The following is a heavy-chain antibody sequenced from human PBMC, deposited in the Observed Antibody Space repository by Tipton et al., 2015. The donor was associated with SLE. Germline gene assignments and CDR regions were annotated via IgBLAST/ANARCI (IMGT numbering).Heavy chain of an antibody. J-gene: IGHJ4*02. D-gene: IGHD7-27*01. CDR3: ARDVVGSLGLDY. CDR2: ISYDGSNK. Sequence: SLRLSCAASGFTFSSYAMHWVRQAPGKGLEWVAVISYDGSNKYYADSVKGRFTISRDNSKNTLYLQMNSLRAEDTAVYYCARDVVGSLGLDYWGQGTLVTVSS. CDR1: GFTFSSYA. V-gene: IGHV3-30*04.